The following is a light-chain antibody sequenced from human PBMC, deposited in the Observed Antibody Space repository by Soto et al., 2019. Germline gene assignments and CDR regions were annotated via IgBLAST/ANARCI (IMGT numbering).Light chain of an antibody. CDR2: GNS. CDR1: SSNIGAGYD. CDR3: QSYDSRV. J-gene: IGLJ2*01. V-gene: IGLV1-40*01. Sequence: QSVLTQPPSVSGAPGQRVTISCTGSSSNIGAGYDVHWYQQLPGTAPKLLIYGNSNRPSGVPDRFSGSKSGTSASLAITGLQAEDEADYYCQSYDSRVFGGGTKVTVL.